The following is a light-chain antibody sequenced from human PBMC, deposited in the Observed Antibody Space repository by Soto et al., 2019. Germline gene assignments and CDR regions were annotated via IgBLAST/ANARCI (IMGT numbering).Light chain of an antibody. CDR2: DVN. Sequence: QSVLTQPASVSGSPGHSITISCTGTSSDVGAYNYDSWYQQHPGKVPKLIIYDVNHRPSGISNRFSGSKSGNTASLTISGLQTEDEADYYCSSYTSATTYVFGTGTKVTVL. CDR1: SSDVGAYNY. V-gene: IGLV2-14*01. CDR3: SSYTSATTYV. J-gene: IGLJ1*01.